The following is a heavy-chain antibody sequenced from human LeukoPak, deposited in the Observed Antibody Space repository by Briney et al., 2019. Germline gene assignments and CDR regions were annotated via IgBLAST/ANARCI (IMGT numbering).Heavy chain of an antibody. D-gene: IGHD2-21*02. CDR3: AKVRRSTSGDCTPEAASY. Sequence: GGSLRLSCAASGFTFSSYAMSWVRQAPGKGLEWVSAISGSGGSTYYADSVKGRFTISRDNSKNTLYLQMNSLRAEDTAVYYCAKVRRSTSGDCTPEAASYWGQGTLVTDSS. V-gene: IGHV3-23*01. CDR2: ISGSGGST. J-gene: IGHJ4*02. CDR1: GFTFSSYA.